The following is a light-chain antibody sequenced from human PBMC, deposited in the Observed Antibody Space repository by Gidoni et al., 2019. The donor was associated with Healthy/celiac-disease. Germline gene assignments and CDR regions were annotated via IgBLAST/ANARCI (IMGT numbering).Light chain of an antibody. J-gene: IGKJ2*01. CDR1: QCGSSN. CDR3: QQYNKWPPWYT. Sequence: TAMTQSPATLSVSTGERATRACRASQCGSSNSAWYQQNPGQARRLLSYGASTRATGIPARFGGSGSGTELTLTISSLQSEDFAVYYFQQYNKWPPWYTFGQGTKLEIK. CDR2: GAS. V-gene: IGKV3-15*01.